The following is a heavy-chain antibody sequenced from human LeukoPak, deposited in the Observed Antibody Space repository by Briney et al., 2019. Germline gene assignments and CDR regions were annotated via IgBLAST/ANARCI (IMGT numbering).Heavy chain of an antibody. Sequence: GGSLRLSCAASGFTFSSYGMHWVRQAQGKGLEWVAFIRYDGSNKYYADSVKGRFTISRDNSKNTLYLQMNGLRAEDTAVYYCAKVGDSSGYYQNYFDYWGQGTLVTVSS. J-gene: IGHJ4*02. D-gene: IGHD3-22*01. CDR3: AKVGDSSGYYQNYFDY. CDR1: GFTFSSYG. V-gene: IGHV3-30*02. CDR2: IRYDGSNK.